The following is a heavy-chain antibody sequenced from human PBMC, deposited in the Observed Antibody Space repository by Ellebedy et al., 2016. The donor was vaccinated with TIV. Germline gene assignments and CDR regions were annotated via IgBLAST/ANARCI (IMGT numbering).Heavy chain of an antibody. Sequence: GESLKISCAASGFTFSNYAMHWVRQAPGKGLEWVAAISYDGSDKYYADSVKGRFTISRDSSKNTLFLQMNSLRAEDTAVNYCAKGRRMVYSTGGLDYWGQGTLVTVSS. CDR2: ISYDGSDK. D-gene: IGHD2-8*01. CDR3: AKGRRMVYSTGGLDY. J-gene: IGHJ4*02. CDR1: GFTFSNYA. V-gene: IGHV3-30-3*01.